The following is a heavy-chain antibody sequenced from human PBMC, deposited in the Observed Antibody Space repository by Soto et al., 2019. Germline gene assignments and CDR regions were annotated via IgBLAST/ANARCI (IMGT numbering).Heavy chain of an antibody. V-gene: IGHV1-18*01. CDR3: ARSTTSCYSLCWFDP. CDR2: INAGNGET. D-gene: IGHD2-2*02. J-gene: IGHJ5*02. CDR1: GYTFTSYG. Sequence: ASVKVSCKASGYTFTSYGISWVRQAPGQGLEWMGWINAGNGETKYSQNFQGRVTITRDTSASTAYMELNSLRSEDTAVYYCARSTTSCYSLCWFDPWGQGTLVTVSS.